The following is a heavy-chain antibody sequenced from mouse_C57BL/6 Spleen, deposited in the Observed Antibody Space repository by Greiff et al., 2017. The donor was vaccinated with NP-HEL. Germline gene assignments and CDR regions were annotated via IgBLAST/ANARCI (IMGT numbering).Heavy chain of an antibody. CDR1: GFTFSSYG. Sequence: EVQLVESGGDLVKPGGSLKLSCAASGFTFSSYGMSWVRQTPDKRLEWVATISSGGSYTYYPDSVKGRFTISRDNAKNTLYLQMSSLRSEDTAMYYCARQGYGYDYAMDYWGQGTSVTVSS. J-gene: IGHJ4*01. D-gene: IGHD2-2*01. CDR3: ARQGYGYDYAMDY. V-gene: IGHV5-6*01. CDR2: ISSGGSYT.